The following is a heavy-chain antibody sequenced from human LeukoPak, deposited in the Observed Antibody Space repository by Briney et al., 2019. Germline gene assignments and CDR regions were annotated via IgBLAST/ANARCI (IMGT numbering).Heavy chain of an antibody. CDR1: GGSISSYY. CDR2: IYYSGST. J-gene: IGHJ6*03. Sequence: SETLSLTCTVSGGSISSYYWSWIRQPPGKGLEWIGYIYYSGSTNYNPSLKSRVTISVDTSKNQFSLKLSSVTAADTAVYYCARAYYYYYMDVWGKGTTVTVSS. V-gene: IGHV4-59*01. CDR3: ARAYYYYYMDV.